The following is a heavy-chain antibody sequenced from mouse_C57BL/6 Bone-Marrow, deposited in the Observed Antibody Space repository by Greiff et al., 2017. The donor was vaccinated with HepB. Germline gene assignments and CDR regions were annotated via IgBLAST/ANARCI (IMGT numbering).Heavy chain of an antibody. D-gene: IGHD1-1*01. J-gene: IGHJ2*01. V-gene: IGHV1-63*01. CDR2: IYPGGGYT. CDR1: GYTFTNYW. Sequence: VQLQESGAELVRPGTSVKMSCKASGYTFTNYWIGWAKQRPGHGLEWIGDIYPGGGYTNYNEKFKGKATLTADKSSSTAYMQFSSLTSEDSAIYYCARSNPNYYGSSYNYFDYWGQGTTLTVSS. CDR3: ARSNPNYYGSSYNYFDY.